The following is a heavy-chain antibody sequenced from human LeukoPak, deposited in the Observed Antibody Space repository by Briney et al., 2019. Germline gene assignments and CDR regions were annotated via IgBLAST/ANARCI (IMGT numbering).Heavy chain of an antibody. V-gene: IGHV3-23*01. J-gene: IGHJ6*03. Sequence: GGSLRLSCADPGFTFRNYAMRSVRQAPGKGLEWVSTISARGGSTHYADSVKGRFTISRDNSKNTLYLQMNSLRAEDTAVYYCAKNDDPYYYSYLDVWGKGTTVTVSS. CDR2: ISARGGST. CDR3: AKNDDPYYYSYLDV. D-gene: IGHD1-1*01. CDR1: GFTFRNYA.